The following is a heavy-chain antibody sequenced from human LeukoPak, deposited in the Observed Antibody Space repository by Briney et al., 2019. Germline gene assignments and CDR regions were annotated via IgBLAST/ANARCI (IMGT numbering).Heavy chain of an antibody. CDR2: ISSSGSTI. V-gene: IGHV3-11*01. D-gene: IGHD6-19*01. J-gene: IGHJ2*01. CDR1: EFTFSDYY. CDR3: ARRIAVAGTRYFDL. Sequence: GGFLRLSCAASEFTFSDYYMSWIRQAPGKGLEWVSYISSSGSTIYYADSVKGRFTISRDNARNSLYLQMNSLRAEDTAVYYCARRIAVAGTRYFDLWGRGTLVTVSS.